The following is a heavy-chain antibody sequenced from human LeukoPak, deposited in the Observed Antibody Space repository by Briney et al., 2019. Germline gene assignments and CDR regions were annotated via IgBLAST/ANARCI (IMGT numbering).Heavy chain of an antibody. Sequence: GGSLRLSCAASGFTFSSYGMHWVRQAPGKGLEWVAVISYDGSNKYYTDSVKGRFTISRDNSKNTLYLQMNSLRAEDTAVYYCASMYYYGSGSYYWGQGTLVTVSS. CDR3: ASMYYYGSGSYY. J-gene: IGHJ4*02. CDR2: ISYDGSNK. D-gene: IGHD3-10*01. V-gene: IGHV3-30*03. CDR1: GFTFSSYG.